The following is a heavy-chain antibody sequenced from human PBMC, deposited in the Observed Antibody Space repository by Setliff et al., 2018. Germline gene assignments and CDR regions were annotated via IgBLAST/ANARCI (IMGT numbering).Heavy chain of an antibody. Sequence: LSLTCTVSGGSISSYYWSWIRQPPGKGLEWIGFIYYSGSTVYNPSLKSRVTISVDTSNNQFSLRLSSVTAADTAVYYCLRIRLVPHGHSWGQGTLVTVSS. D-gene: IGHD2-15*01. CDR3: LRIRLVPHGHS. V-gene: IGHV4-59*08. CDR2: IYYSGST. CDR1: GGSISSYY. J-gene: IGHJ4*02.